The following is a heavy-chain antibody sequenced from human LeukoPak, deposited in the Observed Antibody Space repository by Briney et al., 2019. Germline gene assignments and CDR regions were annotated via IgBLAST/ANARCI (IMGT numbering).Heavy chain of an antibody. CDR1: GFTFSSYW. V-gene: IGHV3-7*01. J-gene: IGHJ5*02. CDR3: ASHSSTSRNWFDP. D-gene: IGHD2-2*01. CDR2: IKQDGSEK. Sequence: GGSLRLSCAASGFTFSSYWMSWVRQAPGKGLEWVANIKQDGSEKYYVDSVKGRFTISRDNAKNSLYLQMNSLRAEDTAVYYCASHSSTSRNWFDPWGQGTLVTVSS.